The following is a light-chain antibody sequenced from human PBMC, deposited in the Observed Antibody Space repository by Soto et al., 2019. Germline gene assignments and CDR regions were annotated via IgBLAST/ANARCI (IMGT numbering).Light chain of an antibody. J-gene: IGKJ1*01. Sequence: EIVLTQSPGTLSLSPGERATLSCRASQSVSSSFLAWYQQKPGQPPRLLIYGTSSRATGIPERFSGSGSGTDFTLTISRLEPEVFAVYYCQHYRSSWTFGRGTKVEVK. V-gene: IGKV3-20*01. CDR3: QHYRSSWT. CDR2: GTS. CDR1: QSVSSSF.